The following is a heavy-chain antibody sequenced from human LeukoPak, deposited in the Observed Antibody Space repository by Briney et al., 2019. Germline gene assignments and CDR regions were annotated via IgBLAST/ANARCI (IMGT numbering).Heavy chain of an antibody. CDR2: ISGSGGRT. V-gene: IGHV3-23*01. CDR3: AKGHYYGSGSLDY. CDR1: GFTFSSYG. D-gene: IGHD3-10*01. Sequence: PGGSLRLSCAASGFTFSSYGMSWVRQAPGKGLEWVSGISGSGGRTYYADSVKGRFTISRDNSKNTLYVQMNSLRAEDTAVYYCAKGHYYGSGSLDYWGQGTLVTVSS. J-gene: IGHJ4*02.